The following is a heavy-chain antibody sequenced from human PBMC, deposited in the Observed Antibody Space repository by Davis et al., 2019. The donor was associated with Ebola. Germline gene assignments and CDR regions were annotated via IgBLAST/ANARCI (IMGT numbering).Heavy chain of an antibody. J-gene: IGHJ6*02. CDR1: GGSISSGGYY. Sequence: SETLSLTCTVSGGSISSGGYYWSWIRQHPGKGLEWIGYIYYSGSTYYNPSLKSRVTISVDTSKNQFSLKLSSVTAADTAVYYCARGRMVTVTMRLYYYYGMDVWGQGTTVTVSS. CDR3: ARGRMVTVTMRLYYYYGMDV. CDR2: IYYSGST. V-gene: IGHV4-31*03. D-gene: IGHD4-17*01.